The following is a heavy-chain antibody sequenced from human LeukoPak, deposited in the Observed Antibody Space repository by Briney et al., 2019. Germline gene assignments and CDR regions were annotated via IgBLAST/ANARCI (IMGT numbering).Heavy chain of an antibody. V-gene: IGHV3-74*01. Sequence: PGGSLRLSCAAAGFTFSSYWMHWVRQAPGKGLVWVSRINTDGRSTSYADSVKGRFTISRDNAKNTLYLQMNSLRAEDTAVYYCARVALGYCSGGSCYPDAYFDYWGQGTLVTVSS. D-gene: IGHD2-15*01. CDR2: INTDGRST. CDR3: ARVALGYCSGGSCYPDAYFDY. CDR1: GFTFSSYW. J-gene: IGHJ4*02.